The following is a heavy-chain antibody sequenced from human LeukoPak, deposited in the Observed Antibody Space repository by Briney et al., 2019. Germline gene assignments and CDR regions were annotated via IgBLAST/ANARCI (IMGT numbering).Heavy chain of an antibody. CDR1: GDSISSSSYF. CDR3: ARVYYDSSGYLGYYYYYMDV. D-gene: IGHD3-22*01. CDR2: IYYSGST. J-gene: IGHJ6*03. V-gene: IGHV4-39*07. Sequence: SETLSLTCTVSGDSISSSSYFWGWIRQPPGKGLEWIGSIYYSGSTYYNPSLKSRVTISLDTSKNHFSLKLSSVTAADTAVYYCARVYYDSSGYLGYYYYYMDVWGKGTTVTISS.